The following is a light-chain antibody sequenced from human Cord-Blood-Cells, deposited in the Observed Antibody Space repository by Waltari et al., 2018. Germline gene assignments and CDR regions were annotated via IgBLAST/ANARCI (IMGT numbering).Light chain of an antibody. J-gene: IGKJ5*01. V-gene: IGKV1-39*01. CDR2: AAS. CDR3: QQSYSTPST. CDR1: QSISSY. Sequence: DIQMTQSPSSLSASVGDRVTITCRASQSISSYLNWYQQKLGDAPKLLIFAASSLQSGVPSRFSGSRSGTDFTLTISSLQPEDFATYYCQQSYSTPSTFGQGTRLEIK.